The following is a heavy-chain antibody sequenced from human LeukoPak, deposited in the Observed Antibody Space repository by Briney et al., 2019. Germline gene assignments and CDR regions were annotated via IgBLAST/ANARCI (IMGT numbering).Heavy chain of an antibody. V-gene: IGHV3-9*01. CDR3: ARDEGDEVFDY. D-gene: IGHD3-16*01. CDR2: ISWNSGRI. J-gene: IGHJ4*02. CDR1: GFTFDDYA. Sequence: PGGSLRLSCAASGFTFDDYAMHWVRQGPGKGLEWVPGISWNSGRIGYADSVKGRITISRDNAKNSLYLQMNSLRAEDTAVYYCARDEGDEVFDYWGQGTLVTVSS.